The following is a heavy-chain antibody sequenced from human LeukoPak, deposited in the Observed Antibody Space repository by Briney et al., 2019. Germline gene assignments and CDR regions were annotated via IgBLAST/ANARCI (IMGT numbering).Heavy chain of an antibody. J-gene: IGHJ4*02. CDR2: IKQDGSEK. D-gene: IGHD3-22*01. V-gene: IGHV3-7*03. Sequence: PGGSLRLSCASSGFTFSDYWMSWVRQAPGKGLEWVANIKQDGSEKYYVDSVKGRFTISRDNAKNSLYLQMNSLRAEDTAVYYCVRDCAYFDSSGFYKLDYWGEGTLVTVSS. CDR3: VRDCAYFDSSGFYKLDY. CDR1: GFTFSDYW.